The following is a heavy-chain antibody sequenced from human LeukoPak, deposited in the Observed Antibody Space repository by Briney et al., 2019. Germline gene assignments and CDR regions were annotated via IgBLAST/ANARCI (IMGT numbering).Heavy chain of an antibody. Sequence: GGSLRLSCAASGFTFSSYAMSWVRQAPGKGLEWVSAISGSGGSTYYADSVKGRFTISRDNSKNTLYLQMNSLRAEDTAVYYCAKGTPRPNLDSSSWYPSRYYYYHGMDVWGQGTTVTVSS. J-gene: IGHJ6*02. CDR2: ISGSGGST. V-gene: IGHV3-23*01. CDR1: GFTFSSYA. D-gene: IGHD6-13*01. CDR3: AKGTPRPNLDSSSWYPSRYYYYHGMDV.